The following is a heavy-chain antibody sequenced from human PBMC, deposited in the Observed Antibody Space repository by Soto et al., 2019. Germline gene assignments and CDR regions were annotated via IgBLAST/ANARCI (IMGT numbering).Heavy chain of an antibody. V-gene: IGHV3-30-3*01. J-gene: IGHJ5*02. Sequence: GGSRRLSCAASGFVFGSYAMHWVRQAPGKGLEWVAVIMYDGNTEYYADSVKGRFTLSRDNSKNILYVQMNSLRADDTAVYYCTRPTCDGGNCYFAHWGQGTLVTVSS. CDR2: IMYDGNTE. CDR3: TRPTCDGGNCYFAH. D-gene: IGHD2-21*01. CDR1: GFVFGSYA.